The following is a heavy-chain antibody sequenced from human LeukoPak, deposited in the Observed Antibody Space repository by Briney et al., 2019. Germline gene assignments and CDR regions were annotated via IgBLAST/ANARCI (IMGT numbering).Heavy chain of an antibody. V-gene: IGHV4-34*01. CDR2: INHSGST. Sequence: KSSETLSLTCAVYGGSFSGYYWSWIRQPPGKGLEWIGEINHSGSTNYNPSLKSRVTISVDTSKNQFSLKLSSVTAADTAVYYCASHYYDFWSGLDYWGQGTLVTASS. CDR3: ASHYYDFWSGLDY. CDR1: GGSFSGYY. J-gene: IGHJ4*02. D-gene: IGHD3-3*01.